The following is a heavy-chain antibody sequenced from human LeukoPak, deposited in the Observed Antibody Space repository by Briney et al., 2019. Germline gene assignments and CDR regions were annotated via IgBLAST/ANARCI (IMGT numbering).Heavy chain of an antibody. V-gene: IGHV1-18*01. Sequence: ASVEVSCKASGYTFTSYGISWVRQAPGQGLEWMGWISAYNGNTNYAQKLQGRVTMTTDTSTGTAYMELRSLRSDDTAVYYCARQRGSSSWYYFDYWGQGTLVTVSS. CDR2: ISAYNGNT. CDR3: ARQRGSSSWYYFDY. D-gene: IGHD6-13*01. CDR1: GYTFTSYG. J-gene: IGHJ4*02.